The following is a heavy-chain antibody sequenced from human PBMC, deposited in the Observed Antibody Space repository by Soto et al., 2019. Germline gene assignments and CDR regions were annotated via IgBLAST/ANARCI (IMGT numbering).Heavy chain of an antibody. D-gene: IGHD2-2*01. V-gene: IGHV1-69*01. CDR3: ARVVILVPTASTHYYYHMDV. CDR1: GGTFSNYA. J-gene: IGHJ6*02. CDR2: IIPIVGTG. Sequence: QVQLVQSGAEVRKPGSSVTVSCKASGGTFSNYAISWVRQAPGQGLEWMGGIIPIVGTGSYAQKFQGRVTITADEPTTTAYMELSSLRFEDTTVYYCARVVILVPTASTHYYYHMDVWGPGTTVTVSS.